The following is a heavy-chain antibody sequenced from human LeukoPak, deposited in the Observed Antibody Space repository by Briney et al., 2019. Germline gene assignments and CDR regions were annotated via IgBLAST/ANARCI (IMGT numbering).Heavy chain of an antibody. D-gene: IGHD4-17*01. J-gene: IGHJ5*02. Sequence: GASVKVSCKASGYTFTSYYMHWVRQAPGQGLEWMGIINPSGGSTSYAQKFQGRVTMTRDTSISTAYMELSRLRSDDTAVYYCARGPDYGDYGNWFDPWGQGTLVTVSS. V-gene: IGHV1-46*01. CDR3: ARGPDYGDYGNWFDP. CDR2: INPSGGST. CDR1: GYTFTSYY.